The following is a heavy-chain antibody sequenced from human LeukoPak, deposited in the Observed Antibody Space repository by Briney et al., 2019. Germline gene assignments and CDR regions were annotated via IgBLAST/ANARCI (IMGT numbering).Heavy chain of an antibody. J-gene: IGHJ4*02. CDR2: INAGNGNT. Sequence: ASVKVSCKASGYTFTSYAMHWVRQAPGQRLEWMGWINAGNGNTKYSQKFQGRVTITRDTSISTAYMELSRLGSDDTAVYYCATLGEDKTDTPFDYWGQGTLVTVSS. CDR3: ATLGEDKTDTPFDY. CDR1: GYTFTSYA. V-gene: IGHV1-3*01. D-gene: IGHD3-16*01.